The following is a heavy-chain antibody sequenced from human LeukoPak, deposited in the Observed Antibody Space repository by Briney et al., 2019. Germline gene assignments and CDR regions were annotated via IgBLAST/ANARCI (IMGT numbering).Heavy chain of an antibody. V-gene: IGHV4-31*03. Sequence: PSQTLSLTCTVSGGSISSGGYYWSWIRQHPGKGLEWIGYIYYSGSTYYNPSLKSRATISVDTSKNQFSLKLSSVTAADTAVYYCARGVVVPAANPIDSGWNDAFDIWGQGTMVTVSS. CDR2: IYYSGST. CDR3: ARGVVVPAANPIDSGWNDAFDI. D-gene: IGHD2-2*01. J-gene: IGHJ3*02. CDR1: GGSISSGGYY.